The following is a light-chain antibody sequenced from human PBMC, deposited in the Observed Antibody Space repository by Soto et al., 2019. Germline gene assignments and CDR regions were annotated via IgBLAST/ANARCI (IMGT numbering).Light chain of an antibody. CDR2: AAS. V-gene: IGKV1-39*01. Sequence: DTQMTQSPSSLSASVGDRVTITCRASQSISSYLNWYQQKLGKAPKLLIYAASSLQSGVPSRFSGSGSGTDFTLTISSLQPEDFATYYCQQSYSTLITFGQGTRLEIK. CDR1: QSISSY. J-gene: IGKJ5*01. CDR3: QQSYSTLIT.